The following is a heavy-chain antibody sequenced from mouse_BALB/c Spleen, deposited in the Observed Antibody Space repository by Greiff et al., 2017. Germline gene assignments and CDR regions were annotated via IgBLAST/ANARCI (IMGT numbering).Heavy chain of an antibody. Sequence: LQQPGSELVRPGASVKLSCKASGYTFTSYWMHWVKQRNGQGLEWIGNIYPGSGSTNYDEKFKSKGTLTVDTSSSTAYMHLSSLASEDSAVYYCTRGDGSSVSYFDYWGQGTTLTVSS. CDR2: IYPGSGST. J-gene: IGHJ2*01. D-gene: IGHD1-1*01. CDR1: GYTFTSYW. CDR3: TRGDGSSVSYFDY. V-gene: IGHV1S22*01.